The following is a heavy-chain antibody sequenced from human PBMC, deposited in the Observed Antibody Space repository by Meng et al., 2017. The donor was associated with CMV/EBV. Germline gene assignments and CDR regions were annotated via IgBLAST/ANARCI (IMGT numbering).Heavy chain of an antibody. D-gene: IGHD2-21*01. J-gene: IGHJ6*02. V-gene: IGHV3-49*04. CDR1: GFTFGDYA. CDR2: IRSKAYGGTT. Sequence: GESLKISCAASGFTFGDYAMSWVRQAPGKGLEWVGFIRSKAYGGTTEYAASVKGRFTISRDDSKSIAYLQMNSLKTEDTAVYYCTRKICGGDCYLYYYYGMDVWGQGTTVTVSS. CDR3: TRKICGGDCYLYYYYGMDV.